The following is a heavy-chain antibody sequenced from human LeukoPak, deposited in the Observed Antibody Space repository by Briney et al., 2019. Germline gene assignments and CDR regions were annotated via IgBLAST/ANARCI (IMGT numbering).Heavy chain of an antibody. CDR3: ANIVGATRDAFDI. J-gene: IGHJ3*02. Sequence: GGSLRLSCAASGFTFNTYAMSWVRQAPGMGLEWVSAIKSDGKTHYADSVKGRFTISRDNSKNTLSLQMNSLRAEDTALYYCANIVGATRDAFDIWGQGTMVTVSS. D-gene: IGHD1-26*01. CDR1: GFTFNTYA. V-gene: IGHV3-23*01. CDR2: IKSDGKT.